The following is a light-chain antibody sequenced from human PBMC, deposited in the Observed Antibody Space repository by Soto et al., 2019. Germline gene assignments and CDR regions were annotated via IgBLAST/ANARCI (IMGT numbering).Light chain of an antibody. J-gene: IGKJ1*01. CDR1: QSVGDK. CDR2: SAS. CDR3: HQYNEWPWK. Sequence: EVLMPQSPVTLSLSPGETATLSCGASQSVGDKLAWYQKKPGQEPRLLILSASIMDSGTPARFSVSGSGTEFTPTISSLQSEDFAAYYCHQYNEWPWKLGKGTYVEL. V-gene: IGKV3-15*01.